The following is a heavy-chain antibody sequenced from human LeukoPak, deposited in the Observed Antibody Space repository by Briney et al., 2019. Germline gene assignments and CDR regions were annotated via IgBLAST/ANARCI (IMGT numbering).Heavy chain of an antibody. D-gene: IGHD3-16*01. CDR1: GGSISSGSYY. V-gene: IGHV4-61*02. Sequence: PSETLSLTCTASGGSISSGSYYWSWIRQPAGKGLEWIGRIYISGSTDYNPSLKSRVTISVDTSKNQFSLKLSSVTAADTAVYYCARDGGQYYYMDVWGTGTTVTVSS. CDR2: IYISGST. J-gene: IGHJ6*03. CDR3: ARDGGQYYYMDV.